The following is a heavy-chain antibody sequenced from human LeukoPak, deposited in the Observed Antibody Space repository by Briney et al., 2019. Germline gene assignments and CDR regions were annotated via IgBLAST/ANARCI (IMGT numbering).Heavy chain of an antibody. CDR3: ARDRIVVVVAALHVGFDP. CDR2: IWYDGSNK. V-gene: IGHV3-30*02. Sequence: GGSLRLSCAASGFIFSSHGMHWVRQAPGKGLEWVASIWYDGSNKDHADSVKGRFTISRDNSKNTLYLQMNSLRAEDTAVYYCARDRIVVVVAALHVGFDPWGQGTLVTVSS. J-gene: IGHJ5*02. CDR1: GFIFSSHG. D-gene: IGHD2-15*01.